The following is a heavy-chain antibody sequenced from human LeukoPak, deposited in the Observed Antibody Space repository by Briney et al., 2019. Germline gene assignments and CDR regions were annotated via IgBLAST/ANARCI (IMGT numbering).Heavy chain of an antibody. J-gene: IGHJ4*02. CDR3: ARTVATSYHFDH. D-gene: IGHD5-12*01. Sequence: PSETLSLTCTVSGGSVSSGSYYWSWIRQPPGKGLEWIGYIYYSGSTNYNPSLKSRVTISVDTSKNQFSLKLSSVTAANTAVYFCARTVATSYHFDHWGQGTLVTVSS. V-gene: IGHV4-61*01. CDR2: IYYSGST. CDR1: GGSVSSGSYY.